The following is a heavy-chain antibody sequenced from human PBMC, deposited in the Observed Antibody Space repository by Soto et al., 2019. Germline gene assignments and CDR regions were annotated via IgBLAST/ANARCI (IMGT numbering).Heavy chain of an antibody. J-gene: IGHJ6*02. CDR3: TTFSSRSFYYYYGMDV. V-gene: IGHV3-15*07. CDR1: GFTFSNAW. D-gene: IGHD6-13*01. CDR2: IKSKTDGGTT. Sequence: EVQLVESGGGLVKPGGSLRLSCAASGFTFSNAWMNWVRQAPGKGLEWVGRIKSKTDGGTTDYAAPVKGRFTISRDDSKNTLYLQMNSPKTEDTALYYCTTFSSRSFYYYYGMDVWGQGTTVTVSS.